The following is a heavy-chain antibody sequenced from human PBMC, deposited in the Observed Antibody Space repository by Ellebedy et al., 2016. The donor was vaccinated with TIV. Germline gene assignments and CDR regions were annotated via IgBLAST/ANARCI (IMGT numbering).Heavy chain of an antibody. CDR2: FDPEDGET. J-gene: IGHJ6*02. Sequence: ASVKVSCKVSGYTLTELSMHWVRQAPGKGLEWMGGFDPEDGETIYAQKFQGRVTMTEDTSKDTAYMELSSLRSEDTAVYYCATTRWGGVPAAPIYYYYGMDVWGQGTTVTVSS. V-gene: IGHV1-24*01. CDR1: GYTLTELS. D-gene: IGHD2-2*01. CDR3: ATTRWGGVPAAPIYYYYGMDV.